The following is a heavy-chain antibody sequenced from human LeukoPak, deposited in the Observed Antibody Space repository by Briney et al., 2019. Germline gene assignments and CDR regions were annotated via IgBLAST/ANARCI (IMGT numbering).Heavy chain of an antibody. CDR3: ARQGGSSSVY. J-gene: IGHJ4*02. D-gene: IGHD6-6*01. CDR2: IYYSGST. Sequence: SETLSLTCTVSGGSISSYYWSWIRQPPGKGLEWIGYIYYSGSTNYNPSLKSRVTISVDTSKNQFSLKLSSVTAADTAVYYGARQGGSSSVYWGQGTLVTVSS. V-gene: IGHV4-59*08. CDR1: GGSISSYY.